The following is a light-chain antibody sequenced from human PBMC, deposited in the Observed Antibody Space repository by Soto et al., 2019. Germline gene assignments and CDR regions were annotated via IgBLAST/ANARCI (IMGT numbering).Light chain of an antibody. CDR2: DTS. Sequence: EIVLTQSPATLSSSPGERATLSCRASQTVSSKLAWYQHKPGQAPRLLIYDTSNRATGISARFSGSGSGTDFTLTISSLEPEDFAVYYCHQRKSWPRTFGQGTKVEIK. CDR1: QTVSSK. J-gene: IGKJ1*01. V-gene: IGKV3-11*01. CDR3: HQRKSWPRT.